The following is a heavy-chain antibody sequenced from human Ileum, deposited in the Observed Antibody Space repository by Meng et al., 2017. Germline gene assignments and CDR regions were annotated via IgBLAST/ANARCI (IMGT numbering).Heavy chain of an antibody. D-gene: IGHD3-10*01. CDR2: IQSGGRT. V-gene: IGHV3-66*02. CDR1: GFTFSSYE. CDR3: AKDPGYGLGTYYGDY. J-gene: IGHJ4*02. Sequence: GESLKISCAASGFTFSSYEMNWVRQAPGKGLEWVSVIQSGGRTYYADSVKGRFTISRDHSKNTLYLQMNSLRVEDTAVYYCAKDPGYGLGTYYGDYWGQGTLVTVSS.